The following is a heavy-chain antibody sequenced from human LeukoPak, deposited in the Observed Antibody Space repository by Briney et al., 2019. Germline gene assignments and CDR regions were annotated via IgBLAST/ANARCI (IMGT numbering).Heavy chain of an antibody. CDR3: ATGKPDYYDRGFDP. J-gene: IGHJ5*02. Sequence: ASVKVSCRVSGYTLTEFSMHWVRQAPGKGLEWMGGFDPEDGETIYAQKFQGRVTVTEDTSTDTAYMELSSLRSEDTAVYYCATGKPDYYDRGFDPWGQGTLVTVSS. CDR2: FDPEDGET. CDR1: GYTLTEFS. D-gene: IGHD3-22*01. V-gene: IGHV1-24*01.